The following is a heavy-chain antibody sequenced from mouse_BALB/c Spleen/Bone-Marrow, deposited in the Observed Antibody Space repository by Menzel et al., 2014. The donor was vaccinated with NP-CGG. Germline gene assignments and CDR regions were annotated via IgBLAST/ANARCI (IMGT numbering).Heavy chain of an antibody. CDR1: GYTFTSYY. J-gene: IGHJ4*01. V-gene: IGHV1S81*02. Sequence: QVQLQQPGAELVKPGASVKLSCKASGYTFTSYYMYWVKQRPGQGLEWIGEINPSNGGTNFNEKFKSRATLTVDKSSSTAYRHLSSLTSEDSAVYYCKRFPPGGQGTSATVSS. CDR3: KRFPP. CDR2: INPSNGGT.